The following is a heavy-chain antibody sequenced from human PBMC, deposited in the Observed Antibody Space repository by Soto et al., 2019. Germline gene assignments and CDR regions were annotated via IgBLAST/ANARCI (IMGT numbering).Heavy chain of an antibody. D-gene: IGHD6-13*01. CDR1: GGSFSGYY. V-gene: IGHV4-34*01. CDR2: INHSGST. Sequence: QVQLQQWGAGLLKPSETLSLTCAVYGGSFSGYYWSWIRQPPGKGLEWIGEINHSGSTNYNPSLNSRVTISVDPSKNQFSLKLSSVTAADTAVYYCARLEADVDIAAAGSIDYWGQGTLVTVSS. CDR3: ARLEADVDIAAAGSIDY. J-gene: IGHJ4*02.